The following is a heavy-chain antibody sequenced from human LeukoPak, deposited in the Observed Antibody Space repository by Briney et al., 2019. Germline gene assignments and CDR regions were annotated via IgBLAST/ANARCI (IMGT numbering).Heavy chain of an antibody. J-gene: IGHJ6*02. CDR2: IYYSGST. Sequence: KTSETLSLTCTVSGGSISSYYWSWIRQPPGKGLEWIGYIYYSGSTNYNPSLKSRVTISVDTSKNQFSLKLSSVTAADTAVYYCARRSSYYYYGMDVWGQGTTVTVSS. CDR3: ARRSSYYYYGMDV. V-gene: IGHV4-59*08. D-gene: IGHD6-6*01. CDR1: GGSISSYY.